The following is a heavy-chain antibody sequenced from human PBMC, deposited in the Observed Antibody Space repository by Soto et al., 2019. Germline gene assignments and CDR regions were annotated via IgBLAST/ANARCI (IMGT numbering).Heavy chain of an antibody. D-gene: IGHD5-12*01. CDR3: AREIVATIGRGWFDP. CDR1: GGSFSGYY. Sequence: SETLSLTYAVYGGSFSGYYWSWIRQPPGKGLEWIGEINHSGSTNYNPSLKSRVTISVDTSKNQFSLKLSSVTAADTAVYYCAREIVATIGRGWFDPWGQGTLVTVSS. V-gene: IGHV4-34*01. CDR2: INHSGST. J-gene: IGHJ5*02.